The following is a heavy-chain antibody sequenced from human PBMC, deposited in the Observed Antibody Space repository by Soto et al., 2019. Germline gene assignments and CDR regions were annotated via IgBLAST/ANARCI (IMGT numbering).Heavy chain of an antibody. D-gene: IGHD3-10*01. J-gene: IGHJ3*01. CDR3: AKDGRGSGSYLG. V-gene: IGHV3-30*18. CDR1: GFTFSSYG. Sequence: QVQLVESGGGVVQPGRSLRLSCAASGFTFSSYGMHWVRQAPGKGLEWVAVISYDGSNKYYADSVKGRFTISRDNSKNTLYLQMNSLRAEDTAVYYCAKDGRGSGSYLGWGQGTMVTVSS. CDR2: ISYDGSNK.